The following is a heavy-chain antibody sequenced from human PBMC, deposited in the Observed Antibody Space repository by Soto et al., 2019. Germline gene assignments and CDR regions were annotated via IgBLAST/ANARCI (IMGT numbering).Heavy chain of an antibody. Sequence: SGPTLVNPTQTLTLTCTFSGFSLSTSGMRVSWIRQPPGKALEWLARIDWDDDKFYSTSLKTRLTISKDTSKNQVVLTMTNMDPVDTATYYCARMELKVFSSAFDIWGQGTMVTVSS. V-gene: IGHV2-70*04. D-gene: IGHD1-20*01. J-gene: IGHJ3*02. CDR3: ARMELKVFSSAFDI. CDR1: GFSLSTSGMR. CDR2: IDWDDDK.